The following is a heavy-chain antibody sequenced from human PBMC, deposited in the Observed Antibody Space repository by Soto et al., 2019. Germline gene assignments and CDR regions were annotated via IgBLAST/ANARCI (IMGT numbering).Heavy chain of an antibody. CDR2: ISTGGAYM. V-gene: IGHV3-21*06. D-gene: IGHD2-21*02. CDR1: GFPFRHYN. Sequence: EVQRVESGGGLVKAGGSLRLVCTASGFPFRHYNMNWVRQATGKGLEWVSSISTGGAYMFYADSVKGRFPISRDNAQNSLFRQIDSPRAEDRAVYYWASDTASPGGDYFDSWGQGTLVTVSS. J-gene: IGHJ4*02. CDR3: ASDTASPGGDYFDS.